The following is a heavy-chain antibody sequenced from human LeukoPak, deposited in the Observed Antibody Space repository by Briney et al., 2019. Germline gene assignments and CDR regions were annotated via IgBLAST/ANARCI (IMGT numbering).Heavy chain of an antibody. D-gene: IGHD6-19*01. J-gene: IGHJ4*02. CDR3: ARGQTSGWFDY. CDR1: GGSIISDY. CDR2: ICYSGST. V-gene: IGHV4-59*01. Sequence: SEPLSLTCTVPGGSIISDYWSWIRQPPGKGLEWIGYICYSGSTNYNPSLKSRVTISVDTSKNHFSLKLSSVTAADTAVYYCARGQTSGWFDYWGQGTLVTVSS.